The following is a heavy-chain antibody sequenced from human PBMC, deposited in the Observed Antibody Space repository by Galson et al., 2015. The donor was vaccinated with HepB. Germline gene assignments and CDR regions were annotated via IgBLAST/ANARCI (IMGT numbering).Heavy chain of an antibody. CDR1: GFTFSSYA. CDR2: ISGSGGST. V-gene: IGHV3-23*01. D-gene: IGHD3-10*01. Sequence: SLRLSCAASGFTFSSYAMSWVRQAPGKGLEWVSAISGSGGSTYYADSVKGRFTISRDNSKNTLYLQMNSLRAEDTAVYYCAKDRVRYYGSGRRLDYWGQGTLVTVSS. J-gene: IGHJ4*02. CDR3: AKDRVRYYGSGRRLDY.